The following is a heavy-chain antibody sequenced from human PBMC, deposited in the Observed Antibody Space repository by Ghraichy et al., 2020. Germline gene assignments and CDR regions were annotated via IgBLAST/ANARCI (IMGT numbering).Heavy chain of an antibody. CDR2: IYYSGST. J-gene: IGHJ6*02. V-gene: IGHV4-39*01. D-gene: IGHD2-2*01. CDR1: GGSISSSSYY. CDR3: ACYARHIVVVPAAPTDGMDV. Sequence: SETLSLTCTVSGGSISSSSYYWGWIRQPPGKGLEWIGSIYYSGSTYYNPSLKSRVTISVDTSKNQFSLKLSSVTAADTAVYYCACYARHIVVVPAAPTDGMDVWGQGTTVTVSS.